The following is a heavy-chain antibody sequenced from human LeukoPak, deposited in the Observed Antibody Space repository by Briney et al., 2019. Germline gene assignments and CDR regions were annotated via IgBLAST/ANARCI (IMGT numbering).Heavy chain of an antibody. V-gene: IGHV7-4-1*02. D-gene: IGHD7-27*01. J-gene: IGHJ5*02. CDR1: GGTFSSYA. CDR2: INTNTGNP. Sequence: ASVKVSCKASGGTFSSYAISWVRQAPGQGLEWMGWINTNTGNPTYAQGFTGRFVFSLDTSVSTAYLQISSLKAEDTAVYYCARALPYNWGSRGGNPPRQPLTYWFDPWGQGTLVTVSS. CDR3: ARALPYNWGSRGGNPPRQPLTYWFDP.